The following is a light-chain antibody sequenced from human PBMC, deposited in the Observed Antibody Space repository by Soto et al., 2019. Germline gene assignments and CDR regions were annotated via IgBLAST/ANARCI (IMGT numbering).Light chain of an antibody. CDR3: QHRSNWPPFT. CDR1: QSVSSY. J-gene: IGKJ3*01. Sequence: EIVLTQSPATLSLSPGERATLSCRASQSVSSYLAWYQQKPGQSPRLLIYEASNRATGIPARFSGSGSGTDFTLTISSLEPEDFAVYYCQHRSNWPPFTFGPGTKVDIK. CDR2: EAS. V-gene: IGKV3-11*01.